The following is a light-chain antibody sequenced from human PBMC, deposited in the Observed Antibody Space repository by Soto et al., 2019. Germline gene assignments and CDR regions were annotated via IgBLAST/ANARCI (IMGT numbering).Light chain of an antibody. J-gene: IGKJ1*01. V-gene: IGKV3-20*01. CDR1: QSVSSSY. Sequence: EIVLTQSPGTLSLSPGERATLSCRASQSVSSSYLAWYQQIPGQAPRLLIYGASSRATGIPDRFSGSGSGTDFTLTISRLEPEDFPVYYCQQRRTFGQGTKVEIK. CDR3: QQRRT. CDR2: GAS.